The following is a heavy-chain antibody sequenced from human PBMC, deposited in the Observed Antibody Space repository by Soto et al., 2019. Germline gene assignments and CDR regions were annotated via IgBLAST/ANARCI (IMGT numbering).Heavy chain of an antibody. J-gene: IGHJ4*02. V-gene: IGHV3-9*01. CDR1: GFTFDDYA. CDR2: ISWNSGSI. Sequence: EVQLVESGGGLVQPGRSLRLSCAASGFTFDDYAMHWVRQAPGKCLEWVSGISWNSGSIGYADSVKGRFTISRDNAKNSLXLXMXSLRAXXTAXXXXXXXGQLXAEGGGYWGQGALVTVSS. D-gene: IGHD2-2*01. CDR3: XXXGQLXAEGGGY.